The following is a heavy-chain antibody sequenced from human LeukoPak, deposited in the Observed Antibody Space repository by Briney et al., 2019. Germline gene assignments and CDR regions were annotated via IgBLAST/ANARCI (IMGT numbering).Heavy chain of an antibody. J-gene: IGHJ4*02. CDR3: VRGQILADY. V-gene: IGHV4-59*01. D-gene: IGHD2/OR15-2a*01. Sequence: PSETLSLTCTVSGGSISDYYWSGIRQPPGKGLEWIGYVYYSGDTNYNPSLKSRVTMSVDTSKNQFSLKLNSVTAADTAVYYCVRGQILADYWGQGALVTVSS. CDR1: GGSISDYY. CDR2: VYYSGDT.